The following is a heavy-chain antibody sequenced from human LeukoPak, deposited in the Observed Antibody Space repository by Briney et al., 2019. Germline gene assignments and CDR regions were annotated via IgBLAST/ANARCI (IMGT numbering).Heavy chain of an antibody. D-gene: IGHD6-25*01. CDR2: VYTTGST. CDR3: ARQAARAFDY. CDR1: GGSISTFY. V-gene: IGHV4-4*09. Sequence: PSETLSLTCTVSGGSISTFYWSWIRQPSGKGLEWIGYVYTTGSTKYNPSLKSRVAISVDTPKNHFSLKLNSVTAADTAAYYCARQAARAFDYWGQGTLVTVSS. J-gene: IGHJ4*02.